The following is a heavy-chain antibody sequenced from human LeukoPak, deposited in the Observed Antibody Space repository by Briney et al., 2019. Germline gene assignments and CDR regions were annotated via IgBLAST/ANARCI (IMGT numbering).Heavy chain of an antibody. V-gene: IGHV4-39*01. Sequence: SESLSLTCTVSGGSISSSSHYWGWTRQPPGKGLEWIGEINHSGSTNYNPSLKSRVTISIDTSKNQFSLKLSSVTAADTAVYYCARQLMIDYYYYYYYMDVWGRGITVTISS. CDR2: INHSGST. CDR3: ARQLMIDYYYYYYYMDV. J-gene: IGHJ6*03. D-gene: IGHD3-22*01. CDR1: GGSISSSSHY.